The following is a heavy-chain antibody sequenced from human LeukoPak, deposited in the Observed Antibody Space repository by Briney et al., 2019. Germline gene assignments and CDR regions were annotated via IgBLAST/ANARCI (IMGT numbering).Heavy chain of an antibody. Sequence: GGSLRLSCAASGFTFSSYAMSWVRQAPGKGLEWVPAISGSGGSTYYADSVKGRFTISRDNSKNTLYLQMNSLRVEDTAVYYCAKGITGYCTSDSCYSYDPWGQGTLVTVSS. CDR3: AKGITGYCTSDSCYSYDP. CDR1: GFTFSSYA. V-gene: IGHV3-23*01. D-gene: IGHD2-2*01. CDR2: ISGSGGST. J-gene: IGHJ5*02.